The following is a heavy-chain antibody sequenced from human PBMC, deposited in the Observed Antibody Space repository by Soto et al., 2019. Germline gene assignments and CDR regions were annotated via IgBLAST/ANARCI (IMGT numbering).Heavy chain of an antibody. Sequence: GASVKVSCKASGGTFSSYAISWVRQAPGQGLEWVGGIIPIFGTANYAQKFQGRVTITADESTSTAYMELSSLRSEDTAVYYCARATSLRFTSSQDYYYYGMDVWGQGTTVTVSS. CDR1: GGTFSSYA. J-gene: IGHJ6*02. D-gene: IGHD1-1*01. V-gene: IGHV1-69*13. CDR2: IIPIFGTA. CDR3: ARATSLRFTSSQDYYYYGMDV.